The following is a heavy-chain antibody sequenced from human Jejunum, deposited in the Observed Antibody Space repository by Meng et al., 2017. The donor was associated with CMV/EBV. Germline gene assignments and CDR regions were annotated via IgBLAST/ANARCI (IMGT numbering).Heavy chain of an antibody. CDR3: ARGPQGVWTFFSF. CDR1: GYTFTTYY. Sequence: QVQLVQSGPEVKKPGASVKVSCKASGYTFTTYYIHWLRQAPGQGLEWMGWISPKSGATNYVQRFQGRVSMTTSINTAYMELSNLTSDDTAIYYCARGPQGVWTFFSFWGQGAMVTVSS. D-gene: IGHD1-1*01. V-gene: IGHV1-2*02. CDR2: ISPKSGAT. J-gene: IGHJ4*02.